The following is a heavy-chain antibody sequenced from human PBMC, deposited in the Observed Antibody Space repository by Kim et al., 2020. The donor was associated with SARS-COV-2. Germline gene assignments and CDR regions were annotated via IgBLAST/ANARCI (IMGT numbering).Heavy chain of an antibody. J-gene: IGHJ4*02. CDR2: ISDDGSNK. Sequence: GGSLRLSCAASGFTFSSYGMHWVRQAPGKGLEWVAVISDDGSNKYYADSVKGRFTISRDNSKNTLYLQMNSLRAEDTAVYYCAKDLAYGDTRIFDYWGQGTLVTVSS. CDR3: AKDLAYGDTRIFDY. D-gene: IGHD4-17*01. V-gene: IGHV3-30*18. CDR1: GFTFSSYG.